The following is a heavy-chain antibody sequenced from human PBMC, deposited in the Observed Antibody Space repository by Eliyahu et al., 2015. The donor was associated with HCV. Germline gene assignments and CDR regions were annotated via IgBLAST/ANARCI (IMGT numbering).Heavy chain of an antibody. V-gene: IGHV4-39*01. CDR1: GGSISSRVHY. CDR2: IFYSGXT. CDR3: ARHPITRGLRLSYCDY. Sequence: QLQLQELGPGLVKPSETLSLTCNVSGGSISSRVHYWGWIRQPPGEGLEWIGNIFYSGXTSYNPSLKSRVTIAVDTSNNHLSLRLSSVTAADTAVYYCARHPITRGLRLSYCDYWGQGTLVTVSS. D-gene: IGHD5-12*01. J-gene: IGHJ4*02.